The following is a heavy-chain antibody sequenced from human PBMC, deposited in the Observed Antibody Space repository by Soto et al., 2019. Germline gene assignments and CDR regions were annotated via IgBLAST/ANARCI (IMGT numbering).Heavy chain of an antibody. Sequence: SETLSLTCTVSGGSISSSSYYWGWIRQPPGKGLEWIGSIYYSGSTYYNPSLKSRVTISVDTSKNQFSLKLSSVTAADTAVYYCAPPLYYYDSSGYYPPGGMDVWGEGTTVTVSS. CDR3: APPLYYYDSSGYYPPGGMDV. V-gene: IGHV4-39*01. CDR1: GGSISSSSYY. CDR2: IYYSGST. D-gene: IGHD3-22*01. J-gene: IGHJ6*04.